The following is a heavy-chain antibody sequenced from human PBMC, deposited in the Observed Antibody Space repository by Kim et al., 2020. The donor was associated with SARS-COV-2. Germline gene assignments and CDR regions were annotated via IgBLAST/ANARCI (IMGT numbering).Heavy chain of an antibody. CDR1: GGASTNDY. Sequence: SETLSLTCTVSGGASTNDYWHWIRQPPGKGLEWIGYVSYSGTTKYNPSLKSRVTISVDMSKKQFSLKLNSVIAADTAVYYCARDPVRDSGTYFDYWGQGALVTVSS. CDR2: VSYSGTT. CDR3: ARDPVRDSGTYFDY. D-gene: IGHD3-10*01. J-gene: IGHJ4*02. V-gene: IGHV4-59*01.